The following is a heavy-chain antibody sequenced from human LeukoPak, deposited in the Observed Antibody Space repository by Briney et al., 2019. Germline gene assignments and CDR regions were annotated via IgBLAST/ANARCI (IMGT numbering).Heavy chain of an antibody. D-gene: IGHD1-1*01. V-gene: IGHV3-21*01. CDR2: ISSSSSYI. CDR3: ATWKTSDAFDI. J-gene: IGHJ3*02. Sequence: GGSLRLSCAASGFTFISYSMNWVRQAPGKGLEWVSSISSSSSYIYYADSVKGRFTISRDNAKNSLYLQMNSLRVEDTAVYYCATWKTSDAFDIWGQGTMVTVSS. CDR1: GFTFISYS.